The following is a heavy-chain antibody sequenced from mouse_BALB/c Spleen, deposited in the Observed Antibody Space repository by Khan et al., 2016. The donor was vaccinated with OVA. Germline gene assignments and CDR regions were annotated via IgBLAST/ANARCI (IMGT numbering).Heavy chain of an antibody. CDR2: ILYSGST. Sequence: EVQLQESGPSLVKPSQTLSLTCSVTGDSITSGYWCWIRKFPGNKLEYIGYILYSGSTYYNPSLKSRISITRHPSQNQYYLQLNSVTPEDTATYYCARSTYRYAFAYWGQGTLVTVSA. D-gene: IGHD2-14*01. V-gene: IGHV3-8*02. CDR1: GDSITSGY. CDR3: ARSTYRYAFAY. J-gene: IGHJ3*01.